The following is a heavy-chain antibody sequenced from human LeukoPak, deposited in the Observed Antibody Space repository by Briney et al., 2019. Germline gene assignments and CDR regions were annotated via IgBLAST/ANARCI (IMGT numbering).Heavy chain of an antibody. CDR2: IYSGGST. Sequence: GGSLRLSCAASGFTVSSNYMSWVRQAPGKGLEWVSVIYSGGSTYYADSVKGRFTISRDNSKNTLYLQMNSLRAEDTAVYYCARDLFPPLPTTTVVTPEFDYWGQGTLVTVSS. CDR1: GFTVSSNY. J-gene: IGHJ4*02. V-gene: IGHV3-53*01. D-gene: IGHD4-23*01. CDR3: ARDLFPPLPTTTVVTPEFDY.